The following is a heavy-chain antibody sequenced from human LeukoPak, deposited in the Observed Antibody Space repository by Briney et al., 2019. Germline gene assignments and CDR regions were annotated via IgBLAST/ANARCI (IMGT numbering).Heavy chain of an antibody. V-gene: IGHV3-21*01. Sequence: PGGSLRLSCAASGFTFSSYSMNWVRQAPGKGLEWVSSISSSSSYIYYADSVKGRFTISRDNAKNSLYLQMNSLRAEDTAVYYCARVPTVTIDSFDPWGQGTLVTVSS. CDR2: ISSSSSYI. CDR1: GFTFSSYS. J-gene: IGHJ5*02. CDR3: ARVPTVTIDSFDP. D-gene: IGHD4-11*01.